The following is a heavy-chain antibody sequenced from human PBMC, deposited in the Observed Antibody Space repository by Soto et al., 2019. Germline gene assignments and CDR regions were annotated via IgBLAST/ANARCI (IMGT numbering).Heavy chain of an antibody. V-gene: IGHV3-23*01. D-gene: IGHD4-4*01. J-gene: IGHJ4*02. Sequence: PGGSLRLSCAASGFSFNFYVMTWVRQAPGKGLEWVSGMSGSGGHIYYADSVKGRFTVSRDNSNSTLYLQMNSLRAEDTAVYYCARAVTPYFDSWGQGSLVTVSS. CDR1: GFSFNFYV. CDR3: ARAVTPYFDS. CDR2: MSGSGGHI.